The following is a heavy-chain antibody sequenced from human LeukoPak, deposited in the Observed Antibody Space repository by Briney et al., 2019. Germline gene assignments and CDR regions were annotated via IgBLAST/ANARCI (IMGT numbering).Heavy chain of an antibody. CDR2: IYYSGST. CDR3: ARQRGIGSKYNWFDP. CDR1: GGSISSYY. D-gene: IGHD3-10*01. J-gene: IGHJ5*02. V-gene: IGHV4-59*08. Sequence: SETLSLTCTVSGGSISSYYWSWIRQPPGKGLEWIGYIYYSGSTNYNPSLKSRVTISVDTSKNQFSLKLSSVTAADTAVYYCARQRGIGSKYNWFDPWGQGTLVTVSS.